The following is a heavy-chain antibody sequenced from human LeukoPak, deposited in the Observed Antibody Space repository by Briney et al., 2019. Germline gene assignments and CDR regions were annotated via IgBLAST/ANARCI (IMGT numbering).Heavy chain of an antibody. CDR1: GFTFDDYA. J-gene: IGHJ4*02. CDR3: AKADCSSTSCDLDY. Sequence: GGSLRLSCAASGFTFDDYAMHWVRQAPGKGLEWVSGISWNSGSIGYADSVEGRFTISRDNAKNSLYLQMNSLRAEDTALYYCAKADCSSTSCDLDYWGQGTLVTVSS. D-gene: IGHD2-2*01. V-gene: IGHV3-9*01. CDR2: ISWNSGSI.